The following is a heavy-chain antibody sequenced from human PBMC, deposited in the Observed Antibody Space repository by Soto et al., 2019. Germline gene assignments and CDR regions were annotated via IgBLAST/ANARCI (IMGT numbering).Heavy chain of an antibody. Sequence: ETLSLTCAVSGYSINSDYYWGWIRQPPGKGLEWIGSVDHSGRTYYSPSLRSRLTIFIDTSKNQFSLRLTSVTAADTAMYFCAKKGYYPSGKINLFDSWGPGTLVTVSS. V-gene: IGHV4-38-2*01. CDR2: VDHSGRT. D-gene: IGHD3-10*01. CDR3: AKKGYYPSGKINLFDS. J-gene: IGHJ4*02. CDR1: GYSINSDYY.